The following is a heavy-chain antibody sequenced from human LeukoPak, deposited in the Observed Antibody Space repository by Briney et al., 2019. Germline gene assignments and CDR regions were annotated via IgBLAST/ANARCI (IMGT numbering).Heavy chain of an antibody. CDR1: GASISSSY. J-gene: IGHJ3*02. Sequence: PSGTLSLTCTVSGASISSSYWSWVGQPPGKRLEWIGFIYYNGNTNSNPSLKSRVTISVDTSKNQFSLKLSSVTAADTALYYCVRGNYDDRGYSNAFDIWGQGAMVVVSS. CDR3: VRGNYDDRGYSNAFDI. D-gene: IGHD2-15*01. CDR2: IYYNGNT. V-gene: IGHV4-59*01.